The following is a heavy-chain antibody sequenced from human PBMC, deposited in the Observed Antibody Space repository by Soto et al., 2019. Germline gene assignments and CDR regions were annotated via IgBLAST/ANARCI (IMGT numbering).Heavy chain of an antibody. CDR1: GFIFSTYA. J-gene: IGHJ6*02. CDR3: ARDRAYCSGGTCMPLPRYYYAVDV. V-gene: IGHV3-30-3*01. Sequence: PGGSLRLSCEVSGFIFSTYAMHWVRQAPGKGLEWVAIISYDGSREYYADSVKGRFTVSRDNSRNTLYMQVNRLRLEDTALYNCARDRAYCSGGTCMPLPRYYYAVDVWGQATTATVS. CDR2: ISYDGSRE. D-gene: IGHD2-15*01.